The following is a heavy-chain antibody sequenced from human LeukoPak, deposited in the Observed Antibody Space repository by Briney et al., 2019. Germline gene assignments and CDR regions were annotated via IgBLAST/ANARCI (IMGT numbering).Heavy chain of an antibody. CDR1: GVSISSYY. J-gene: IGHJ5*02. D-gene: IGHD1-7*01. CDR2: IYSSGST. V-gene: IGHV4-4*07. CDR3: AREGFDWNYGGRWFDP. Sequence: AETLSLTCTVSGVSISSYYWSWVRQPAGEGLEWLGRIYSSGSTNYNPSLKSRVTMSVDTSKNQFTLKLSSVTAADTAVYYCAREGFDWNYGGRWFDPWGQGTLVTVSS.